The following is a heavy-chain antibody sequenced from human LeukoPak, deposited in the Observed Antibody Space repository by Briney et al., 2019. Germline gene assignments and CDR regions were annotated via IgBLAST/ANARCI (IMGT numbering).Heavy chain of an antibody. D-gene: IGHD3-22*01. CDR1: GGSISSHD. CDR2: IYYSGST. J-gene: IGHJ4*02. CDR3: ARDVHSSDYYHAYYFDY. Sequence: SETLSLSCTGSGGSISSHDWSWIRQPPGKGLDWIGYIYYSGSTNYNPSLKSRVTISVDTSKNQFSLKLSSVTAADTAVYYCARDVHSSDYYHAYYFDYWGQGTLVTVSS. V-gene: IGHV4-59*11.